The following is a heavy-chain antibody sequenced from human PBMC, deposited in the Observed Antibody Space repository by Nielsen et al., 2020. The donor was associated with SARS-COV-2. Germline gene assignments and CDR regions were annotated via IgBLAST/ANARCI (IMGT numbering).Heavy chain of an antibody. D-gene: IGHD6-13*01. J-gene: IGHJ4*02. CDR3: AKEPLSSSWNEDYFDY. Sequence: GESLKISCAASGFTFSSYGMHWVRQAPGKGLEWVAVISYDGSNKYYADSVKGRFTISRDNSKNTLYLQMNSLRAEDTAVYDCAKEPLSSSWNEDYFDYWGQGTLVTVSS. CDR1: GFTFSSYG. CDR2: ISYDGSNK. V-gene: IGHV3-30*18.